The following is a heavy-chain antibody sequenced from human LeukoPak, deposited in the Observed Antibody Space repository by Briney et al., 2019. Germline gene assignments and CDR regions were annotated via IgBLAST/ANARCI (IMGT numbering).Heavy chain of an antibody. CDR2: VYYSGSI. Sequence: SETLSLTCSVSGDSITSGGYYWAWLRQPPGKGLEWIGSVYYSGSIKYNPSLKGRVSISRDMSKNQFSLNLNSVDATDTAVYYCAKRDYAAWFDPWGQGTLVTVSS. V-gene: IGHV4-39*07. CDR3: AKRDYAAWFDP. CDR1: GDSITSGGYY. D-gene: IGHD4/OR15-4a*01. J-gene: IGHJ5*02.